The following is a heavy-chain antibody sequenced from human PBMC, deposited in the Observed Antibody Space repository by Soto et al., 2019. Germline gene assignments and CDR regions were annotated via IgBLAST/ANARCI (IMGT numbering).Heavy chain of an antibody. CDR2: IFHDGTA. V-gene: IGHV4-4*02. CDR1: GVSISSGNW. CDR3: ARLVYDTRLDYLYFDF. Sequence: SETLSLTCTVSGVSISSGNWWTWVRQSPRKGLEYIGEIFHDGTANYFPSFERRVAMSVDKSKNQFSLKLTSVTAADAAIYYCARLVYDTRLDYLYFDFWRQGAQVTVSS. J-gene: IGHJ4*02. D-gene: IGHD3-16*01.